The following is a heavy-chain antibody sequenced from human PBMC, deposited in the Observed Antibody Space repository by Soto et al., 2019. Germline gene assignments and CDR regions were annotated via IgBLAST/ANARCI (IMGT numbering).Heavy chain of an antibody. CDR3: ARGVSMAGRPGFFHH. J-gene: IGHJ1*01. D-gene: IGHD6-6*01. V-gene: IGHV1-69*06. CDR2: ITPMSGTT. CDR1: GETFRRDV. Sequence: SVKVSCKAPGETFRRDVISWVRQAPGQGLEWLGGITPMSGTTDYAQKFQGRVTISADKSTGTAYFELSSLTFDDTGVYYCARGVSMAGRPGFFHHWGQGSLVTVSS.